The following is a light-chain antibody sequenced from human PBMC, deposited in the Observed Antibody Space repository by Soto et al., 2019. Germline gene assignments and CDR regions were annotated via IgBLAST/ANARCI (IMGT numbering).Light chain of an antibody. J-gene: IGLJ2*01. CDR2: EVT. V-gene: IGLV2-14*01. CDR1: SSDVGGHNF. CDR3: NSYTSTFTWV. Sequence: QSALTQPASVSGSPGQSITISCTGTSSDVGGHNFVSWYQQHPGKAPKLMIYEVTHRPSGVSDRFSGSKSGNTASLTISGLQAEDEADYYCNSYTSTFTWVFGGGTQLTVL.